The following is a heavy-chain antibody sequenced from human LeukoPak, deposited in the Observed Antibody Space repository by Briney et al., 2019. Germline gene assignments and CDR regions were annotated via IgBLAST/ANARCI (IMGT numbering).Heavy chain of an antibody. CDR1: GFSFSTSL. CDR2: IRYGGINQ. J-gene: IGHJ4*02. Sequence: GGSLRLSCAASGFSFSTSLMTWVRQAPGKGLEWVTFIRYGGINQYYADSVKGRFTISRDNSKNTLDLQMNSLRAEDTAVYYCAKDGYYFGSGTYAGYWGQGTLVTVSS. V-gene: IGHV3-30*02. D-gene: IGHD3-10*01. CDR3: AKDGYYFGSGTYAGY.